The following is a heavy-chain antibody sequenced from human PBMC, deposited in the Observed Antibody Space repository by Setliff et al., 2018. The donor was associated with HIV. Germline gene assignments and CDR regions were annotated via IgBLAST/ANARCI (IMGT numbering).Heavy chain of an antibody. CDR1: GGSISSYY. V-gene: IGHV4-4*07. CDR3: ARSYFDMMTGYYAFDY. D-gene: IGHD3-9*01. Sequence: SETLSLTCTVSGGSISSYYWSWIRQPAGKGLEWIGRIYTSGSTNYNPSLKSRVTMSVDTSKNQFSLKLSSVTAADTAVYYCARSYFDMMTGYYAFDYWGQGTPVTVSS. J-gene: IGHJ4*02. CDR2: IYTSGST.